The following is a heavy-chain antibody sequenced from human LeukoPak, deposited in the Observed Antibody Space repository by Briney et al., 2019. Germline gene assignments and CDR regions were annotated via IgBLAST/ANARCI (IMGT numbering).Heavy chain of an antibody. CDR1: GL. D-gene: IGHD3-10*01. J-gene: IGHJ3*02. CDR3: ARYGSGTYSAFDI. V-gene: IGHV3-21*01. CDR2: ISSSSSYI. Sequence: GGSLRLSCVASGLKWVRQAPGKGLEWVSSISSSSSYIYYADSVKGRFTISRDNAKNTLYLQMNSLRAEDTAVYYCARYGSGTYSAFDIWGQGAMVTVSS.